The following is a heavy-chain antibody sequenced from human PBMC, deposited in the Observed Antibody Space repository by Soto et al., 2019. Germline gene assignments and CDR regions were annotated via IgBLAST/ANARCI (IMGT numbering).Heavy chain of an antibody. V-gene: IGHV5-51*01. D-gene: IGHD2-2*01. CDR2: IYPGDSDSDI. Sequence: PGEPLTISCKGSGYRFSTYWIGWVRQMPGKGLEWMGIIYPGDSDSDIRYSPSFQGQVTISADKSISTAYLQWSSLKASDTAMYYCACQCLVEAGVVYCFHGSLFTDP. J-gene: IGHJ5*02. CDR3: ACQCLVEAGVVYCFHGSLFTDP. CDR1: GYRFSTYW.